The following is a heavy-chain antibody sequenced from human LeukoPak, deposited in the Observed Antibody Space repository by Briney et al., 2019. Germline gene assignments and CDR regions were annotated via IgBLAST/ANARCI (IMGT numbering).Heavy chain of an antibody. Sequence: GESLKISCKGSGYSFTSYWIGWVRQMPGKGLEWMGIIYPGDSDTRYSPSFQGQVTISADKSISAAYLQWSSLKASDTAMYYCERHERSLWFGDVLNFDYWGQGTLVTVPS. CDR2: IYPGDSDT. J-gene: IGHJ4*02. V-gene: IGHV5-51*01. D-gene: IGHD3-10*01. CDR3: ERHERSLWFGDVLNFDY. CDR1: GYSFTSYW.